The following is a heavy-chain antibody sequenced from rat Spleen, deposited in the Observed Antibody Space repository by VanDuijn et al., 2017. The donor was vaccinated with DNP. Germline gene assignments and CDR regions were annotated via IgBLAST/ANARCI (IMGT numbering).Heavy chain of an antibody. CDR3: ARRDYSGDFDY. Sequence: EVQLVESDGGLVQPGRSLKVSCAASGFTFIDCYMAWVPQAPTKGVEWVATFGYDGTSTVYRSSVKGRFTISRDNAKSTLYLQMYSLRSEDTATYYCARRDYSGDFDYWGQGVMVTVSS. CDR1: GFTFIDCY. CDR2: FGYDGTST. D-gene: IGHD1-1*01. J-gene: IGHJ2*01. V-gene: IGHV5-29*01.